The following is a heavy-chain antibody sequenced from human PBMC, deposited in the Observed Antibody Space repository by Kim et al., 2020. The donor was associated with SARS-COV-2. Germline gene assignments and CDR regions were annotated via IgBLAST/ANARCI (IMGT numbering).Heavy chain of an antibody. CDR1: GFTVSSNY. J-gene: IGHJ5*02. V-gene: IGHV3-53*01. CDR3: ARALRHSSGWYWLDT. Sequence: GGSLRLSCAASGFTVSSNYMTWVRQAPGKRLQWVSVLYSDTRAFYADSVKGRFTISRDSFKNMLYLQMNSLTDEDSAVYYCARALRHSSGWYWLDTWGRGTLVTVSS. D-gene: IGHD6-19*01. CDR2: LYSDTRA.